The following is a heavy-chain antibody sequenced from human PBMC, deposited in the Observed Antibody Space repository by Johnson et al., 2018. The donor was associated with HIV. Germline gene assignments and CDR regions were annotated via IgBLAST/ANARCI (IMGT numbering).Heavy chain of an antibody. CDR1: GFTFSSYG. CDR2: ISYDGSNK. V-gene: IGHV3-30*18. CDR3: AKCGDADAFDI. Sequence: QVQLVESGGGVVQPGRSLRLSCAASGFTFSSYGMHWVRQAPGKGLEWVAVISYDGSNKYYVDSVKGRFTISRDNSKNTLYLQMNSLRAEDTAVYYCAKCGDADAFDIWGQGTMVTVSS. D-gene: IGHD3-10*01. J-gene: IGHJ3*02.